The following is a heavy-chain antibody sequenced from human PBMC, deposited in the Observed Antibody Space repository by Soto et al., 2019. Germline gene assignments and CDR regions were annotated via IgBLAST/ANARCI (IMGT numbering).Heavy chain of an antibody. D-gene: IGHD2-21*01. J-gene: IGHJ6*02. CDR3: ARDRFVISNNYGCDRRIVDE. Sequence: SVKVSCKASGYTFTSYGISWVRQAPGQGLEWMGWISAYNGNTNYAQKLQGRVTMTTDTSTSTAYMELRSLRSDDTAVYYCARDRFVISNNYGCDRRIVDEWGQARTVTVSS. V-gene: IGHV1-18*04. CDR2: ISAYNGNT. CDR1: GYTFTSYG.